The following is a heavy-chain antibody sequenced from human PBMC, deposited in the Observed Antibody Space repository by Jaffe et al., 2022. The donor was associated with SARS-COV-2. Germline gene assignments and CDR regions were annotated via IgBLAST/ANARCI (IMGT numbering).Heavy chain of an antibody. CDR2: INSDGIST. J-gene: IGHJ5*02. CDR1: GFPFSTYL. V-gene: IGHV3-74*01. CDR3: VRGSAVSYNWFDP. D-gene: IGHD2-8*01. Sequence: EVQLVESGGGVVQPGGSQRLSCAASGFPFSTYLMHWVRQAPGKGLAWVSYINSDGISTNYADSVKGRFTISRDNAKNTLYLQMNSLRVEDTAVYYCVRGSAVSYNWFDPWGQGTLVTVSS.